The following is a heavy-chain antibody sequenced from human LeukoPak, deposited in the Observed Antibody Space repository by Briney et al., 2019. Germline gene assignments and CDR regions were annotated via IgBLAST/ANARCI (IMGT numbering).Heavy chain of an antibody. D-gene: IGHD2-2*01. J-gene: IGHJ6*03. Sequence: GGSLRLSCAASGFTFSSYGMHWVHQAPGKGLEWVAFIRYDGSNKYYADSVKGRFTISRDNSKNTLYLQMNSLRAEDTAVYYCAKPSGRKYQLLNYYYYYMDVWGKGTTVTVSS. CDR3: AKPSGRKYQLLNYYYYYMDV. V-gene: IGHV3-30*02. CDR2: IRYDGSNK. CDR1: GFTFSSYG.